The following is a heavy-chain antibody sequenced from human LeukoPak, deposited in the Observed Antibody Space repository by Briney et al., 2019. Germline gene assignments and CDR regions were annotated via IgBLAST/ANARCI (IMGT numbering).Heavy chain of an antibody. Sequence: PGESLRLSCAASGFTFSSYSMNWVRQAPGKGLEWVSSISSSSSYIYYADSVKGRFTISRDNAKNSLYLQMNSLRAEDTAVYYCARARSGWFDFDYWGQGTLVTVSS. V-gene: IGHV3-21*01. CDR3: ARARSGWFDFDY. J-gene: IGHJ4*02. CDR2: ISSSSSYI. CDR1: GFTFSSYS. D-gene: IGHD6-13*01.